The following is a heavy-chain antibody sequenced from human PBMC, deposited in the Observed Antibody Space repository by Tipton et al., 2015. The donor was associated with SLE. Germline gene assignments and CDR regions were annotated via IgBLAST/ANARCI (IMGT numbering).Heavy chain of an antibody. J-gene: IGHJ5*02. V-gene: IGHV4-61*02. Sequence: LRLSCTISGGSVSSSHYSWGWVRQPAGKGLEWIGRIHVTGTSTYNPSLKSRVTISVDTSKNHFSLKLRSMTAADTAVYYCARDKGTTSWFDPWGQGTLVTVSS. CDR1: GGSVSSSHYS. D-gene: IGHD1-14*01. CDR2: IHVTGTS. CDR3: ARDKGTTSWFDP.